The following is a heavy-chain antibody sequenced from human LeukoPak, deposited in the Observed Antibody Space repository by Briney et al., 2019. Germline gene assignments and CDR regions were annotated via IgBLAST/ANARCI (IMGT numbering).Heavy chain of an antibody. J-gene: IGHJ6*02. V-gene: IGHV1-46*01. Sequence: ASVKVSCKASGYTFTSYYMHWVRQAPGQGLEWMGIINPSGGSASYAQKFQGRVTITRDTSASTAYMELSSLRSEDTAVYYCARRGFTTLTPYYYGMDVWGQGTTVTVSS. CDR2: INPSGGSA. CDR1: GYTFTSYY. CDR3: ARRGFTTLTPYYYGMDV. D-gene: IGHD4-17*01.